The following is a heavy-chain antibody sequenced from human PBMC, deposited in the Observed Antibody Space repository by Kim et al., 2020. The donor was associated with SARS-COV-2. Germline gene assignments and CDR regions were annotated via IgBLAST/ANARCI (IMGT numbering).Heavy chain of an antibody. Sequence: SETLSLTCTVSGGSISSYYWSWIRQPPGKGLEWIGYIYYSGSTNYNPSLKSRVTISVDTSKNQFSLKLSSVTAADTAVYYCARVFEDCSSTSCYHFDYWGQGTLVTVSS. D-gene: IGHD2-2*01. CDR3: ARVFEDCSSTSCYHFDY. V-gene: IGHV4-59*01. CDR1: GGSISSYY. CDR2: IYYSGST. J-gene: IGHJ4*02.